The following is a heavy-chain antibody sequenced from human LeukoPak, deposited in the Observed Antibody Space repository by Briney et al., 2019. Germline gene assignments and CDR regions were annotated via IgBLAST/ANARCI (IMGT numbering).Heavy chain of an antibody. V-gene: IGHV3-48*03. CDR1: GFTFSSYE. J-gene: IGHJ4*02. CDR3: ARESIAVAGAPFDY. D-gene: IGHD6-19*01. Sequence: GSLRLSCAASGFTFSSYEMNWVRQAPGKGLEWVSYISSGSTIYDADSVKGRFTISGDNAKNSLYLQMNSLRAEDTAVYYCARESIAVAGAPFDYWGQGTLVTVSS. CDR2: ISSGSTI.